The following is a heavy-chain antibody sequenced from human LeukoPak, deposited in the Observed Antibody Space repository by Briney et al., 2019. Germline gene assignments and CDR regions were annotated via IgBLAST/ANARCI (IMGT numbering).Heavy chain of an antibody. V-gene: IGHV3-30*04. CDR1: GFTFSSYA. CDR3: ARTWAHYYYYGMVV. Sequence: PGRSLRLSCAASGFTFSSYAMHWVRQAPGKGLEWVAVISYDGSNKYYADSVKGRFTISRDNSKNTLYLQMNSLRAEDTAVYYCARTWAHYYYYGMVVWGQGTTVTVSS. D-gene: IGHD3-16*01. J-gene: IGHJ6*02. CDR2: ISYDGSNK.